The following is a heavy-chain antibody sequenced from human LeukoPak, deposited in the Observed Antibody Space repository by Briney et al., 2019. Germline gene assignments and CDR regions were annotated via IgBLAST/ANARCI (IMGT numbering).Heavy chain of an antibody. J-gene: IGHJ4*02. CDR1: GFTFSSYE. D-gene: IGHD3-10*01. V-gene: IGHV3-48*03. CDR2: ISSSGSTI. Sequence: GGPLRISCAASGFTFSSYEMNWVRQAPGKGLEWVSYISSSGSTIYYADSVKGRFTISRDNAKNSLYLQMNSLRAEDTAVYYCARDTWGSGSPRYFDYWGQGTLVTVSS. CDR3: ARDTWGSGSPRYFDY.